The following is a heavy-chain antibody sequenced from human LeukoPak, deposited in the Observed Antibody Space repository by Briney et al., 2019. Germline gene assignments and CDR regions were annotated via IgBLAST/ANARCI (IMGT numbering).Heavy chain of an antibody. V-gene: IGHV1-69*13. CDR2: IIPIFGTA. Sequence: SVKVSCKASGGTFSSYAISWVRQAPGQGLEWMGGIIPIFGTANYAQKFQGRVTITADEPTSTAYMELSSLRSEDTAVYYCARVSSVTSIGWFDPWGQGTLVTVSS. CDR1: GGTFSSYA. D-gene: IGHD4-17*01. J-gene: IGHJ5*02. CDR3: ARVSSVTSIGWFDP.